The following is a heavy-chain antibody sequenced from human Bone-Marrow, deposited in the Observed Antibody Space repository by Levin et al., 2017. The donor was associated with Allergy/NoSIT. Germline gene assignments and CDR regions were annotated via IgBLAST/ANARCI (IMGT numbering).Heavy chain of an antibody. D-gene: IGHD4-17*01. CDR2: ISGSGGNT. CDR1: GFPFSTSA. V-gene: IGHV3-23*01. J-gene: IGHJ5*02. Sequence: GESLKISCSASGFPFSTSAMSWVRQAPGKGLEWVSTISGSGGNTYSAASVKGRFTISRDNSRNTLYLQMNSLRAEDTAVYYCVAIMTTIESNWFDPWGQGTLVTVSS. CDR3: VAIMTTIESNWFDP.